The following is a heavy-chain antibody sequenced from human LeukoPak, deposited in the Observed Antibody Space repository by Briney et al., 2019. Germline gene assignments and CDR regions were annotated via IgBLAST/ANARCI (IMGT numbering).Heavy chain of an antibody. Sequence: GGSLRLTCAAPGITISSYWMGWVRQAPGKGLEWVANIKEDGSEKYYVDSVKGRFTISRDNAKKSLYLQMNRLRAEDTAVYYCEAFYYDESGWGDASDMWGQGTMVTVSS. CDR2: IKEDGSEK. V-gene: IGHV3-7*01. CDR1: GITISSYW. J-gene: IGHJ3*02. D-gene: IGHD3-16*01. CDR3: EAFYYDESGWGDASDM.